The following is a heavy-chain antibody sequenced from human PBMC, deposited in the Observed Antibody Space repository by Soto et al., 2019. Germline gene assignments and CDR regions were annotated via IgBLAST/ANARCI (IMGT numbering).Heavy chain of an antibody. CDR2: IYYSGST. V-gene: IGHV4-59*08. Sequence: PSETLSLTCTVSGGSISSYYWSWIRQPPGKGLEWIGCIYYSGSTNYNPSLKSRVTISVDTSKNQFSLKLSSVTAADTAVYYCARHVGGGSCYVVCYNWFAPWGQGTLVTVSS. J-gene: IGHJ5*02. D-gene: IGHD2-15*01. CDR1: GGSISSYY. CDR3: ARHVGGGSCYVVCYNWFAP.